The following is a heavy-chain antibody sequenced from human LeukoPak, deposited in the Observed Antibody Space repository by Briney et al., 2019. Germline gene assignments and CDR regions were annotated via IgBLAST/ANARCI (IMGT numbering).Heavy chain of an antibody. D-gene: IGHD6-19*01. CDR3: ARDSSSGWYWSGTGGYFDY. CDR1: GGSISSTTYY. V-gene: IGHV4-61*02. CDR2: IYTSGST. Sequence: SDTLSLTCIISGGSISSTTYYWSWIRQPAGKGLEWIGRIYTSGSTNYNPSLKSRVTISVDTSKNQFSLKLSSVTAADTAVYYCARDSSSGWYWSGTGGYFDYWGQGTLVTVSS. J-gene: IGHJ4*02.